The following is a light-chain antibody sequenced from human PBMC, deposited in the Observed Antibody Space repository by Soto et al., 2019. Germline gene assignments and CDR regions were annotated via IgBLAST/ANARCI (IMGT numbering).Light chain of an antibody. Sequence: EIVLTQSPATLSLSPGERATLSCRASQSVSSYLAWYQQKPGKAPRLLIYDASNRATGIPARFSGSGSGTAFTLTISSLEPEDFAVYYCQQRSNWPPLTFGEGNKVEIK. CDR3: QQRSNWPPLT. V-gene: IGKV3-11*01. CDR2: DAS. CDR1: QSVSSY. J-gene: IGKJ4*02.